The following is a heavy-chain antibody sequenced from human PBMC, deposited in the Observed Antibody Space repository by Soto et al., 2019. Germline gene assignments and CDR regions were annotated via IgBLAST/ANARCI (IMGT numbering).Heavy chain of an antibody. CDR1: GGSVSSGSYY. CDR2: IYYSGST. CDR3: ARDPHGGYEPIDY. Sequence: TSETLSLTCTVSGGSVSSGSYYWSWIRQPPGKGLEWIGYIYYSGSTNYNPSLKSRVTISVDTSKNQFSLKLISVTAADTAVYYCARDPHGGYEPIDYWGQGTLVTVSS. V-gene: IGHV4-61*01. J-gene: IGHJ4*02. D-gene: IGHD5-12*01.